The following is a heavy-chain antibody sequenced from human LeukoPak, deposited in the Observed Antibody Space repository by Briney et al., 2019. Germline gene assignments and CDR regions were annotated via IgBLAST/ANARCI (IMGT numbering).Heavy chain of an antibody. CDR1: GDSISNYY. CDR2: VHFSGST. Sequence: SETLSLTCTVSGDSISNYYWSWIRQPPGKALEWVGYVHFSGSTNYNPSLKSRVTISVGTSNNQFSLKLNSVTAADTAIYYCARGYYDSRGYFDYWGQGTLVTVSS. J-gene: IGHJ4*02. CDR3: ARGYYDSRGYFDY. D-gene: IGHD3-22*01. V-gene: IGHV4-59*08.